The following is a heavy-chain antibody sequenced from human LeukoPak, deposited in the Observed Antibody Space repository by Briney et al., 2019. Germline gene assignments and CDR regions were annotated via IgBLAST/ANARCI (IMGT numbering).Heavy chain of an antibody. D-gene: IGHD3-3*01. Sequence: GGSLRLSCAASGFTFSSYAMSWVRQAPGKGLEWVSAISGSGGSTYYADSVKGRFTISRDNSKNTMYLQMNSLRAEDAAVYYCARPLRINCGMDVWGQGTTVTVSS. CDR1: GFTFSSYA. V-gene: IGHV3-23*01. J-gene: IGHJ6*02. CDR3: ARPLRINCGMDV. CDR2: ISGSGGST.